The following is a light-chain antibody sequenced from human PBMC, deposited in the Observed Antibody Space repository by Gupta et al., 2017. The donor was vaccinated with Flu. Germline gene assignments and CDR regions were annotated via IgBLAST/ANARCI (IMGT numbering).Light chain of an antibody. V-gene: IGLV1-44*01. CDR2: GNN. Sequence: QSVLAQPPSASGTPGQRVTISCSGSSSNIGSNTVNWYQQVPGTAPNLLIYGNNQRPSGVPDRFSGSKSGTSASLAISGLQSEDEADYYCAVWDDSLNGHYVFGTGTKVTVL. CDR1: SSNIGSNT. J-gene: IGLJ1*01. CDR3: AVWDDSLNGHYV.